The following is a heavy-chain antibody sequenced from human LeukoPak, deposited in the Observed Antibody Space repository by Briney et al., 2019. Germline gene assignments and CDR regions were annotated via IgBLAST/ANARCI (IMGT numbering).Heavy chain of an antibody. V-gene: IGHV1-18*01. Sequence: GASVKVSCKSSGYKLTSHGISWVRQAPGQGLEWMGWIGPYNGNTKYAQKFQGRVTVTTDTSTSTAYMELRSLRSDDTAVYFCARALPHRRLMDTTMEQHWFDPWGQGTLVTVSS. CDR1: GYKLTSHG. D-gene: IGHD5-18*01. J-gene: IGHJ5*02. CDR2: IGPYNGNT. CDR3: ARALPHRRLMDTTMEQHWFDP.